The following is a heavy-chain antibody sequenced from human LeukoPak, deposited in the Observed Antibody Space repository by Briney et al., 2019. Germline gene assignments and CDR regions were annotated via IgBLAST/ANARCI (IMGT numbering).Heavy chain of an antibody. J-gene: IGHJ6*03. CDR2: INHSGST. V-gene: IGHV4-34*01. D-gene: IGHD3-9*01. CDR3: ARGRMLRYFALQEYYYMDV. Sequence: PGGSLRLSCAASGFTFSDYYMSWIRQPPGKGLEWIGEINHSGSTNYNPSLKSRVTISVDTSKNQFSLKLSSVTAADTAVYYCARGRMLRYFALQEYYYMDVWGKGTTVTVSS. CDR1: GFTFSDYY.